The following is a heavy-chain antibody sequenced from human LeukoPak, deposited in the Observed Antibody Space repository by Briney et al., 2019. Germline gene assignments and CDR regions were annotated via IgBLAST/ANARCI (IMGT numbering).Heavy chain of an antibody. V-gene: IGHV3-23*01. D-gene: IGHD6-13*01. CDR2: ISGSGGST. Sequence: GGSLRLSCAASGFTFSSYDMSWVRQAPGKGLEWVSAISGSGGSTYYADSVKGRFTISRDNSKNTLYLQMNSLRAEDTAVYYCAKDFSRIAAADPFDYWGQGTLVTVSS. CDR3: AKDFSRIAAADPFDY. CDR1: GFTFSSYD. J-gene: IGHJ4*02.